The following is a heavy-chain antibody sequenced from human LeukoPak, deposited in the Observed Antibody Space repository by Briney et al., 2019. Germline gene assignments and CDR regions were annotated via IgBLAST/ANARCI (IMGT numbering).Heavy chain of an antibody. Sequence: GESLKISCKGSGYSFTTYWIGWVRQMTGKGLEWMGIIYPSDSDTKYSPSFQGQVTISADKSISTAYLQWSSLKASDTAMYYCARGGYSNLNWFDPWGQGTLVTVSS. CDR3: ARGGYSNLNWFDP. CDR2: IYPSDSDT. V-gene: IGHV5-51*01. D-gene: IGHD4-23*01. CDR1: GYSFTTYW. J-gene: IGHJ5*02.